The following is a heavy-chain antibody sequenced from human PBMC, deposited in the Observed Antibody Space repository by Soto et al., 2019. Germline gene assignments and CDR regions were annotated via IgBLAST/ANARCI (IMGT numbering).Heavy chain of an antibody. Sequence: GESLKISCKGSGFIFTNSLITWVRQKPGKGLEWMGRIAPGDSHTYYSPSLQGHVTISADKSISTAYLQWSSLQASDTSIYYCARQPPGKLDVWGQGTTVTVSS. CDR1: GFIFTNSL. J-gene: IGHJ6*02. CDR3: ARQPPGKLDV. D-gene: IGHD1-1*01. CDR2: IAPGDSHT. V-gene: IGHV5-10-1*01.